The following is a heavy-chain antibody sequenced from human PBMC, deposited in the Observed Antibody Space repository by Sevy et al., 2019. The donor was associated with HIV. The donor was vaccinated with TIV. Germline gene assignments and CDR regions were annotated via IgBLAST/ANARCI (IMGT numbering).Heavy chain of an antibody. J-gene: IGHJ4*02. D-gene: IGHD3-10*01. V-gene: IGHV4-61*02. CDR2: IYTSGSITSGST. Sequence: SETLSLTCSVSGGSISGGTYYWSWIRQPAGKGMEWIGRIYTSGSITSGSTKYNPSLKSRVTISVDTSKNHFSLKLSSLTATDTAVYYCASADHGSGRNWGQGTLVTVSS. CDR3: ASADHGSGRN. CDR1: GGSISGGTYY.